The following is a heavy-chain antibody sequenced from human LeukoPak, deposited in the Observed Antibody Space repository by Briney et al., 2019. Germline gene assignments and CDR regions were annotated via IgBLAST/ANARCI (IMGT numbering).Heavy chain of an antibody. Sequence: AGGSLRLSCAASGFTVSQNYMSWVRQAPGKGLEWVSAISGSGGSTYYADSVKGRFTISRDNSKNTLYLQMNSLRAEDTAVYYCAKDFKLWSIYFDYWGQGTLVTVSS. V-gene: IGHV3-23*01. CDR2: ISGSGGST. CDR3: AKDFKLWSIYFDY. D-gene: IGHD5-18*01. CDR1: GFTVSQNY. J-gene: IGHJ4*02.